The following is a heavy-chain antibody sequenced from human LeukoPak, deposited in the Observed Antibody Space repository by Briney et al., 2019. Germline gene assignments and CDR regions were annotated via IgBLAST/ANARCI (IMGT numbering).Heavy chain of an antibody. D-gene: IGHD3-10*01. V-gene: IGHV1-18*01. CDR1: GYTFNKND. CDR2: ITVYNGKT. CDR3: ARDGSGTYWAYYNWFDP. J-gene: IGHJ5*02. Sequence: SVKVSCKASGYTFNKNDINWVRQAPGQGLEWMGRITVYNGKTDYAQKFQDRVTMTTDTSTTTAYMELRSLNSEDTAVYYCARDGSGTYWAYYNWFDPWGQGTLVTVSS.